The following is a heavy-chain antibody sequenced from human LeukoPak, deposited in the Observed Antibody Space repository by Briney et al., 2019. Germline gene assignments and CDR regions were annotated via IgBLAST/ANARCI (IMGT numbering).Heavy chain of an antibody. V-gene: IGHV3-23*01. CDR2: ISGSGGST. CDR3: VSRRGDDPIL. CDR1: GFTFSNYA. D-gene: IGHD2-21*02. Sequence: PGGALRLSCAASGFTFSNYAMNWVRQAPGKGLEGVSAISGSGGSTYYADSVKGRFTISRDNSKNTLYLQMNSMRAEDTAVYYCVSRRGDDPILWGQGTMVTVSS. J-gene: IGHJ3*01.